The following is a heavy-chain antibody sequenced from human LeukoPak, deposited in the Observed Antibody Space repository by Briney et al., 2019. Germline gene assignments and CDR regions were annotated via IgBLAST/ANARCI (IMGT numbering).Heavy chain of an antibody. CDR1: GFTFGDYA. Sequence: GGSLRLSCTASGFTFGDYAMSWFRQAPGKGLEWVAFVSYDGSNKNYADSVKGRFTISRDNSKDTLYLQMNSLRPEDTAVYYCAREDSSSGDYFDYWGQGTLVTVSS. V-gene: IGHV3-30-3*01. CDR3: AREDSSSGDYFDY. D-gene: IGHD3-10*01. CDR2: VSYDGSNK. J-gene: IGHJ4*02.